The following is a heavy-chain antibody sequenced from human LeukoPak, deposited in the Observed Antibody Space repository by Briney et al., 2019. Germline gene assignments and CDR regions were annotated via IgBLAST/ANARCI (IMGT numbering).Heavy chain of an antibody. Sequence: ASVKVSCKASGYTFTSYYMHWVRQAPGQGLEWMGIINPSGGSTSYAQKFQGRVTMTRDTSTSTVYMELSSLRSEDTAVYYCARDRPSYRSGYYSPLGYWGQGTLVTVSS. D-gene: IGHD3-22*01. V-gene: IGHV1-46*01. J-gene: IGHJ4*02. CDR2: INPSGGST. CDR1: GYTFTSYY. CDR3: ARDRPSYRSGYYSPLGY.